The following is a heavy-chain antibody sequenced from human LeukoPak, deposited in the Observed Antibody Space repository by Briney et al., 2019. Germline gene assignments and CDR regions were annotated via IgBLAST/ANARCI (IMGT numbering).Heavy chain of an antibody. CDR3: ARDQGPKYYDFWSGYKDY. Sequence: GGSLRLSCAASGFTFSSYSMNWVRQAPGKGLEWVSYISSSSSTIYYADSVKGRFTISRDNAKNSLYLQMNSLRAEDTAVYYCARDQGPKYYDFWSGYKDYRGQGTLVTVSS. CDR2: ISSSSSTI. J-gene: IGHJ4*02. D-gene: IGHD3-3*01. CDR1: GFTFSSYS. V-gene: IGHV3-48*01.